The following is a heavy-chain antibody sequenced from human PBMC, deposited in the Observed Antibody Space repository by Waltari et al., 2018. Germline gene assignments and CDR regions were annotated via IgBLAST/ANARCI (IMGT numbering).Heavy chain of an antibody. CDR3: AREPTSDYGDYFGGMDV. Sequence: QVQLVQSGAEVKKPGSSVMASCKPSAGTFSRHALSWMRQPPEQGLGWMGGIIPSLGIANYAQKFQGRVTITADKSTSTAYMELSSLRSEETAVYYCAREPTSDYGDYFGGMDVWGQGTTVTVSS. CDR1: AGTFSRHA. V-gene: IGHV1-69*10. J-gene: IGHJ6*02. CDR2: IIPSLGIA. D-gene: IGHD4-17*01.